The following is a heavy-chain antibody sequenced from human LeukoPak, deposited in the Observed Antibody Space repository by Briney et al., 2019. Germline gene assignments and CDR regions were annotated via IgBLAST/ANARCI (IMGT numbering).Heavy chain of an antibody. D-gene: IGHD2-8*02. CDR3: AREAPIALPVVGSGDY. Sequence: PSETLSLTCSVSGGSISSSDYYWGWIRQPPGKGLEWIGTMFYNGATKSNPSLSSRVTMSIDTSKNQFSLKLRSVTAADTAVYYCAREAPIALPVVGSGDYWGQGTLVTVSS. J-gene: IGHJ4*02. CDR2: MFYNGAT. V-gene: IGHV4-39*07. CDR1: GGSISSSDYY.